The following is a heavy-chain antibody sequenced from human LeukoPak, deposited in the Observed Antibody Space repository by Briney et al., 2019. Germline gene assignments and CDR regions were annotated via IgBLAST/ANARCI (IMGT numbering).Heavy chain of an antibody. CDR2: IYYSGST. D-gene: IGHD6-19*01. CDR1: GGSVLSGGNY. J-gene: IGHJ4*02. V-gene: IGHV4-31*03. Sequence: TLSLTCTVSGGSVLSGGNYWSWIRQHPGKGLEWIGYIYYSGSTSHNPSLKSRVTMSVDTSKNQFSLNLSSVTAADTAVYYCARWGSGYFDYWGQGTQVTVSS. CDR3: ARWGSGYFDY.